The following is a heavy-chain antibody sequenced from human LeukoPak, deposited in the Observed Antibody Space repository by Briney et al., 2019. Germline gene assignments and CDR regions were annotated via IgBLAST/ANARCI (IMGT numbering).Heavy chain of an antibody. V-gene: IGHV4-4*02. D-gene: IGHD3-3*01. CDR3: ASHLYDSVPQYNWFDS. Sequence: KSGGSLRLSCAASGFTFSTYGMTWVRQPPEKGLEWIGEVYRSGSTNYSPSLKSRVTISVDKSKTQFSLMLSSVTAADTAVYYCASHLYDSVPQYNWFDSWGQGALVTVSS. CDR1: GFTFSTYGM. J-gene: IGHJ5*01. CDR2: VYRSGST.